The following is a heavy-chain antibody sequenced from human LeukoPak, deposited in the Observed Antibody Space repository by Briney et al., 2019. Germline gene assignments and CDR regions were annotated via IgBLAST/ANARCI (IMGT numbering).Heavy chain of an antibody. J-gene: IGHJ4*02. D-gene: IGHD3-9*01. V-gene: IGHV3-15*07. Sequence: GGSLRLSCAASGFTFSSYRMNWVRQAPGKGLEWVGRIKSKTDGGTTDYAAPVKGRFTISRDDSKNTLYLQMNSLKTEDTAVYYCTAYYDILTGSVIDYWGQGTLVTVSS. CDR3: TAYYDILTGSVIDY. CDR2: IKSKTDGGTT. CDR1: GFTFSSYR.